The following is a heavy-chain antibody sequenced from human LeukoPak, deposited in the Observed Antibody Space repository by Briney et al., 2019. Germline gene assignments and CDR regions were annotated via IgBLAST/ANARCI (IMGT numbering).Heavy chain of an antibody. V-gene: IGHV1-69*04. CDR3: ARDLAVAIMNDGMDV. CDR2: IIPILGIA. CDR1: GGTFSSYT. J-gene: IGHJ6*02. Sequence: SVKVSCKASGGTFSSYTISWVRQAPGQGLEWMGRIIPILGIANYAQKFQGRVTITADKSTSTAYMELSSLRSEDTAVYYCARDLAVAIMNDGMDVWGQGTTVTVSS. D-gene: IGHD1-1*01.